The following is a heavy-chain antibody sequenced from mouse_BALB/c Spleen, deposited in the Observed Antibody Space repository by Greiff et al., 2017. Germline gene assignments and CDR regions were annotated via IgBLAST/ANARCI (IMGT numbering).Heavy chain of an antibody. CDR3: ARAPAYYRYDGLFDY. J-gene: IGHJ2*01. V-gene: IGHV2-6-7*01. CDR1: GFSLTGYG. Sequence: QVHVKQSGPGLVAPSQSLSITCTVSGFSLTGYGVNWVRQPPGKGLEWLGMIWGDGSTDYNSALKSRLSISKDNSKSQVFLKMNSLQTDDTARYYCARAPAYYRYDGLFDYWGQGTTLTVSS. D-gene: IGHD2-14*01. CDR2: IWGDGST.